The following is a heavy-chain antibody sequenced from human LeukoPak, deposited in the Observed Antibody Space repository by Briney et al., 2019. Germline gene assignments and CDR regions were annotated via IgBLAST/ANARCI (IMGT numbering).Heavy chain of an antibody. CDR2: ISYDGSNK. CDR3: ARGGSRYEVGVRFGY. D-gene: IGHD3-16*01. V-gene: IGHV3-30*04. CDR1: GFTFSSYA. J-gene: IGHJ4*02. Sequence: GRCLSLSCVASGFTFSSYAMHWVSQAPGRGREWVAVISYDGSNKYYADSVEGRFTIPRDNSKKTLYLQRNSLRAEDTAVYYCARGGSRYEVGVRFGYWGQGTLVTVSS.